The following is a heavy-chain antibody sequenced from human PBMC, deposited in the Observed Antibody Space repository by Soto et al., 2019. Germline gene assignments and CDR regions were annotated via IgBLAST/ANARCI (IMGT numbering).Heavy chain of an antibody. CDR1: GGSISSYY. CDR3: AREGDSSRWYPYYFDY. V-gene: IGHV4-4*07. Sequence: QVQLQESGPGLVKPSETLSLTCTVSGGSISSYYWSWIRQPAGKGLEWIGRIYTSGSTNYNPSLKSRVTTSVDTSKNQFSLKLSSVTAADTAVYYCAREGDSSRWYPYYFDYWGQGTLVTVSS. D-gene: IGHD6-13*01. J-gene: IGHJ4*02. CDR2: IYTSGST.